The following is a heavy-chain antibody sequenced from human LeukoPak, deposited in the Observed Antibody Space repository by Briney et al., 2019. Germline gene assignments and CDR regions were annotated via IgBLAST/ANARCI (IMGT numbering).Heavy chain of an antibody. CDR3: ASQTRGWDAFDI. J-gene: IGHJ3*02. CDR1: GFTFDDYA. V-gene: IGHV3-9*01. Sequence: GGSLRLSCAASGFTFDDYAMHWVRQAPGKGLEWVSGISWNSGSIGYADSVKGRFTISRDNAKNSLYLQMNSLRAEDTAVYYCASQTRGWDAFDIWGQGTMVTVSS. D-gene: IGHD5-12*01. CDR2: ISWNSGSI.